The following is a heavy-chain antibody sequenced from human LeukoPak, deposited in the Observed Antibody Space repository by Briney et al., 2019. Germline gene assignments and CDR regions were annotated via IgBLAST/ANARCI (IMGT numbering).Heavy chain of an antibody. CDR2: INPNSGGT. V-gene: IGHV1-2*02. CDR3: ARGSGILYNWFDP. CDR1: GYTFTGYY. J-gene: IGHJ5*02. D-gene: IGHD3-10*01. Sequence: ASVKVSCKASGYTFTGYYMHWVRQAPGQGLEWMGWINPNSGGTNYAQKFQGRVTMTRDTSISTAYMELSRLRSDDPAVYYCARGSGILYNWFDPWGQGTLVTVSS.